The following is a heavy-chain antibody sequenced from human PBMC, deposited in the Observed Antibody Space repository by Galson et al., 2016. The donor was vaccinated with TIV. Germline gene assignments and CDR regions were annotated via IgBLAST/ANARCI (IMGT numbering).Heavy chain of an antibody. D-gene: IGHD2-21*01. V-gene: IGHV1-2*02. Sequence: SVKVSCKASGYRFIGYYIHWVRQAPGRGPEWMGCINPGNGDTKYAQIFQGSVTLTWDTSVSTAYMELTSLRSDDTAVYFCAKESDWGVAEFDFWGRGTPVSVSS. J-gene: IGHJ4*02. CDR3: AKESDWGVAEFDF. CDR2: INPGNGDT. CDR1: GYRFIGYY.